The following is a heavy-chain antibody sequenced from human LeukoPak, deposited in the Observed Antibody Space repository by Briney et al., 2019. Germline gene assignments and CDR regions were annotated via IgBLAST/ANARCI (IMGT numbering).Heavy chain of an antibody. CDR1: GFTFSSYS. CDR3: ARYSSSSGPVDFDY. D-gene: IGHD6-6*01. J-gene: IGHJ4*02. V-gene: IGHV3-48*01. CDR2: ISSSSSTI. Sequence: GGLRLSCAASGFTFSSYSMNWVRQAPGKGLEWVSYISSSSSTIYYADSVKGRFTISRDNAKNSLYLQMNSLRAEDTAVYYCARYSSSSGPVDFDYWGQGTLVTVSS.